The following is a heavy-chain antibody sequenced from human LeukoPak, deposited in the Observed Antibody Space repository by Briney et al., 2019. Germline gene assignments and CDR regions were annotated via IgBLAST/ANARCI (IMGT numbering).Heavy chain of an antibody. V-gene: IGHV4-61*02. J-gene: IGHJ4*02. Sequence: SETLPLTCTVSGGSISSRSYYWSWIRQPAGKGLEWIGRFYTSGSTNYNPSLKSRVTISVDTSKNQFSLRLSSVTAADTAVYYCARDEWELSFDYWGQGALVTVSS. CDR1: GGSISSRSYY. CDR3: ARDEWELSFDY. D-gene: IGHD1-26*01. CDR2: FYTSGST.